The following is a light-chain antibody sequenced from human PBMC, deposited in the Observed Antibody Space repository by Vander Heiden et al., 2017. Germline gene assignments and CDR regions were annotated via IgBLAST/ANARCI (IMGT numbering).Light chain of an antibody. CDR3: QQYNSYLYA. CDR2: KAS. Sequence: DIQMTHSPSTLSASVGDRVTITCRASQSISSWLAWYQQKPGKAPKLLIYKASSLESGVPSRFSGSGSGTEFTLTISSLQPDDFATYYCQQYNSYLYAFGPGTKLEIK. CDR1: QSISSW. J-gene: IGKJ2*01. V-gene: IGKV1-5*03.